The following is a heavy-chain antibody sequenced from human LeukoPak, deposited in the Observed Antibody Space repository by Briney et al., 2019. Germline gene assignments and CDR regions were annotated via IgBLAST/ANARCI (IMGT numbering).Heavy chain of an antibody. V-gene: IGHV4-4*02. Sequence: SETLSLTCAVSGGSISSSNWWSWVRQPPGKGLEWIGEIYHSGSTNYNPSLKSRVTISVDKSKNQFSLKLSSMTAADTAVYYCARVRGSGSPVPFDYWGQGTLVTVSS. CDR1: GGSISSSNW. CDR3: ARVRGSGSPVPFDY. J-gene: IGHJ4*02. D-gene: IGHD3-10*01. CDR2: IYHSGST.